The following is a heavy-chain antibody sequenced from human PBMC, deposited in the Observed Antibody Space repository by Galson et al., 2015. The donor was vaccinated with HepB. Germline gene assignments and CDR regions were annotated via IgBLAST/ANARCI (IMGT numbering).Heavy chain of an antibody. Sequence: SLRLSCAASGFTFSSYWMSWVRQAPGKGLEWVANIKQDGSETYYVDSVKGRFTISRDNAKNSLYLQMNSLRAEDTAVYYCARENYYDSSGYSDAFDIWGQGTMVTVSS. D-gene: IGHD3-22*01. CDR1: GFTFSSYW. V-gene: IGHV3-7*03. CDR2: IKQDGSET. J-gene: IGHJ3*02. CDR3: ARENYYDSSGYSDAFDI.